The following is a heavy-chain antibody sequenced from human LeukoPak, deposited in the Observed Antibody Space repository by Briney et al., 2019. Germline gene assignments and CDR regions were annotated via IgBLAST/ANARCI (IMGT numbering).Heavy chain of an antibody. CDR3: ARDQGYCSSTSCAFDY. V-gene: IGHV3-66*01. CDR2: IYSGGST. D-gene: IGHD2-2*01. CDR1: GFTVNSNY. Sequence: GGSLRLSCAASGFTVNSNYMSWVRQAPGKGLEWVSVIYSGGSTYYADSVKGRFTISRDNSKNTLYLQMNSLRAEDTAVYYCARDQGYCSSTSCAFDYWGQGTLVTVSS. J-gene: IGHJ4*02.